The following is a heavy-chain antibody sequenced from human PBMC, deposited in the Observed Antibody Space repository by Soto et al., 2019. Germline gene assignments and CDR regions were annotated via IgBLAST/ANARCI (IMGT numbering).Heavy chain of an antibody. CDR2: IYYSGST. CDR1: GGSISSGDYY. V-gene: IGHV4-30-4*01. CDR3: ERVTESISLDY. Sequence: SETLSLTCTVSGGSISSGDYYWSWIRQPPGKGPEWIGYIYYSGSTYYNPSLKSRVTISVDTSKNQFSLKLSSVTAADTAVYYCERVTESISLDYWGQGTLVTVSS. J-gene: IGHJ4*02.